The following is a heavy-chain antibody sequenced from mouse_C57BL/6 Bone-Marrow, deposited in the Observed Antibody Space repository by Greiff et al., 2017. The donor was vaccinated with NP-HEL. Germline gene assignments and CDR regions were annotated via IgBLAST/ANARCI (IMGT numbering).Heavy chain of an antibody. Sequence: VQLVESGAELMKPGPSVKLSCTATGYTFTGYWIEWVKQRPGNGLEWLGVILPGSGSTNYNEKFNGQATFTADTSSNPAFMQISSLTSEDSDVYDCACGGYYFGFAYWGRGTVVTVSA. CDR1: GYTFTGYW. J-gene: IGHJ3*01. V-gene: IGHV1-9*01. CDR3: ACGGYYFGFAY. CDR2: ILPGSGST. D-gene: IGHD2-3*01.